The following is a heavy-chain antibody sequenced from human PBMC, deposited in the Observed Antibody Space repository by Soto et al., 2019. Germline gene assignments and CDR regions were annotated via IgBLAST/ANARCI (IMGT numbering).Heavy chain of an antibody. D-gene: IGHD2-15*01. V-gene: IGHV1-2*02. CDR3: AGDLAKGGGSAGFDY. Sequence: QVQLVQSGAEVKKPGASVKVSCKASGYTFTGYDMHWVRQAPGQGLEWMGWINPNSGGTKYPQKFQGRVTMTRDTSITTVYMSLTGLKSDDTAVYYCAGDLAKGGGSAGFDYWGQGTLVAVSS. J-gene: IGHJ4*02. CDR1: GYTFTGYD. CDR2: INPNSGGT.